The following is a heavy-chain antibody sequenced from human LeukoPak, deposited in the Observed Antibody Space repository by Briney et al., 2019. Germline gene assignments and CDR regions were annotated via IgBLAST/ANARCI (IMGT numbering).Heavy chain of an antibody. CDR3: ASGTYYYFDF. J-gene: IGHJ4*02. D-gene: IGHD6-13*01. V-gene: IGHV4-59*01. CDR1: GGSISGYY. Sequence: PSETLSLTCTVSGGSISGYYWSWIRQPPGKGLEWIGYIYYSGDTNYNPSLKSRVTMSVDTSKDQFSLKLNSATAADTAVYYCASGTYYYFDFWGQGALVTVSS. CDR2: IYYSGDT.